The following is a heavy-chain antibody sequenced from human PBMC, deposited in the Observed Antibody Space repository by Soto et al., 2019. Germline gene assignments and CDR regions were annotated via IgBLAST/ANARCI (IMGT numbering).Heavy chain of an antibody. CDR3: ARDLPSRSGFGASYYGMDV. CDR1: GFTFSSYG. J-gene: IGHJ6*02. Sequence: GGSLRLSCAASGFTFSSYGMHWVRQAPGKGLEWVAVIWYDGSNKYYADSVKGRFTISRDNSKNTLYLQMNSLRAEDTAVYYCARDLPSRSGFGASYYGMDVWGQGTTVTVSS. CDR2: IWYDGSNK. V-gene: IGHV3-33*01. D-gene: IGHD3-10*01.